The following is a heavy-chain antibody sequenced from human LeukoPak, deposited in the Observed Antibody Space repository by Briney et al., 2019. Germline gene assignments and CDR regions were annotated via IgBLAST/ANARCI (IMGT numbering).Heavy chain of an antibody. J-gene: IGHJ3*02. CDR2: INHSERT. CDR1: GGTFSDYY. CDR3: AKPHPVHFDWLQGGLNAFDI. Sequence: SETLSLTCTVYGGTFSDYYWSWIRQPPGKGLEWIADINHSERTNYNPSLNSRVAMSVDTSKNQFSLKLSSVTAADTAVYYCAKPHPVHFDWLQGGLNAFDIWGQGTILTVSA. D-gene: IGHD3-9*01. V-gene: IGHV4-34*08.